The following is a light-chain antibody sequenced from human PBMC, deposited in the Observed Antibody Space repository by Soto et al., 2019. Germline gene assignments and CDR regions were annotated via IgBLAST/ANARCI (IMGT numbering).Light chain of an antibody. CDR3: QQYGISPMT. CDR1: QSVSSSY. Sequence: EIVLTQSPGTLSLSPGERATLSCRASQSVSSSYLAWYQQKPGQAPRLLIYGASSRATGIPDRFSGSGSGTDFTLTISRLEPEDFAVYYCQQYGISPMTFGQGTKLEIK. J-gene: IGKJ2*01. CDR2: GAS. V-gene: IGKV3-20*01.